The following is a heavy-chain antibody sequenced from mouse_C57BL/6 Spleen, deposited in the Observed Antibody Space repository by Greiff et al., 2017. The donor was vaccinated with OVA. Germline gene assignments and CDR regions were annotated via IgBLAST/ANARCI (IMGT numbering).Heavy chain of an antibody. J-gene: IGHJ2*01. D-gene: IGHD1-1*01. CDR2: INPNNGGT. CDR1: GYTFTDYY. V-gene: IGHV1-26*01. CDR3: ARGGEITTVVAPFDY. Sequence: EVQLQQSGPELVKPGASVKISCKASGYTFTDYYMNWVKQSHGKSLEWIGDINPNNGGTSYNQKFKGKATLTVDKSSSTAYMELRSLTADDSAVYYCARGGEITTVVAPFDYWGQGTTLTVSS.